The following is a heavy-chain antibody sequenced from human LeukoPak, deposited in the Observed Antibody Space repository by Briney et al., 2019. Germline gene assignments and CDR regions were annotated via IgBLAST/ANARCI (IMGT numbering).Heavy chain of an antibody. CDR1: GFTFSSYS. CDR2: IDSSSTTM. J-gene: IGHJ2*01. D-gene: IGHD3-3*01. V-gene: IGHV3-48*01. CDR3: ARAVEIFGVVINLNWYFDL. Sequence: PGGSLRLSCAASGFTFSSYSMNWVRQAPGKGLEWVSYIDSSSTTMYYADSVRGRFTISRDNAKNSLYLQMNSLRAEDTAVYYCARAVEIFGVVINLNWYFDLWGRGTLVTVSS.